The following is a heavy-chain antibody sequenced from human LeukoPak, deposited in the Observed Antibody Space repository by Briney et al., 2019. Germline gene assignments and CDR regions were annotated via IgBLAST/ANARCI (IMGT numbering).Heavy chain of an antibody. CDR2: ISYDGSNK. D-gene: IGHD3-3*01. CDR3: ARSGITIFGVVIPNWFDP. Sequence: GGSLRLSCAASGFTFSSYAMHWVRQAPGKGLEWVAVISYDGSNKYYADSVKGRFTISRDNSKNTLYLQMNSLRAEDTAVYYCARSGITIFGVVIPNWFDPWGQGTLVTVSS. V-gene: IGHV3-30-3*01. CDR1: GFTFSSYA. J-gene: IGHJ5*02.